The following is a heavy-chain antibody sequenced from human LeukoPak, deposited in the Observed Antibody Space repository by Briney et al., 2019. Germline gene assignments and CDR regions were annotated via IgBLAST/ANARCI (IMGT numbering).Heavy chain of an antibody. Sequence: GGSPRLSCAASGFTFSDYAMSWVRQAPGKGLEWVSAIGGSSDFTYYAEYVKGRFTTSRDNSKETLYLQMNSLRAEDTAVYYCAKADRGWGVISKDWGQGTLVTVSS. D-gene: IGHD3-10*01. V-gene: IGHV3-23*01. CDR1: GFTFSDYA. CDR2: IGGSSDFT. J-gene: IGHJ4*02. CDR3: AKADRGWGVISKD.